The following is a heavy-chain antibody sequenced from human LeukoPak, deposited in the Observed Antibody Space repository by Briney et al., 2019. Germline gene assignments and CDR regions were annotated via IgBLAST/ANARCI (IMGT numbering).Heavy chain of an antibody. V-gene: IGHV3-23*01. J-gene: IGHJ6*02. CDR2: ISGSGGST. D-gene: IGHD3-9*01. CDR3: AKREMYDILTGYYFGMDV. Sequence: GASLRLSCAASGFTFSSYAMSWVRQAPGKGLEWVSAISGSGGSTYYADSVKGRFTISRDNSKNTLYLQVNSLRAEDTAVYYCAKREMYDILTGYYFGMDVWGQGTTVTVSS. CDR1: GFTFSSYA.